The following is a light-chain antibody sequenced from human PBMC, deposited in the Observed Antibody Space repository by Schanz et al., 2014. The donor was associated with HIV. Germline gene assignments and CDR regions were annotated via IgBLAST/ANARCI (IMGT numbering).Light chain of an antibody. Sequence: SSELTQPLSVSVALGQTARITCGGNNIGSKNVHWFQQKPGQAPVLVIYRDNNRPSGIPERFSGSNSGNTATLTISGTQAMDEADYYCQAWDRSTVVFGGGTKLTVL. CDR2: RDN. CDR3: QAWDRSTVV. V-gene: IGLV3-9*01. CDR1: NIGSKN. J-gene: IGLJ2*01.